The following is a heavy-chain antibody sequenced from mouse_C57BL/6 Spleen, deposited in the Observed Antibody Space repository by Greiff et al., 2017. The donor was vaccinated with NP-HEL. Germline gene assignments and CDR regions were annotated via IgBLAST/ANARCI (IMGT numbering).Heavy chain of an antibody. CDR3: TYDCSCACFDY. D-gene: IGHD6-1*01. V-gene: IGHV1-15*01. CDR1: GYTFTDYE. Sequence: QVQLQQSGAELVRPGASVTLSCTASGYTFTDYEMHWVKQTPVHGLEWIGAIDPETGGTDYNQKFKGKAILTADKSSSTAYMELRSLTSEDSAVYYCTYDCSCACFDYWGQGTLVTVSA. CDR2: IDPETGGT. J-gene: IGHJ3*01.